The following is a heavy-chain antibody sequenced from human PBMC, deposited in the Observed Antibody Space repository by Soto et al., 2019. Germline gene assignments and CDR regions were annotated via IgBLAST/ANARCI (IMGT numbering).Heavy chain of an antibody. CDR2: ISGSGGST. CDR3: AKYMSRYRLPQTYFYDTSGPRRSAFDI. D-gene: IGHD3-22*01. J-gene: IGHJ3*02. V-gene: IGHV3-23*01. CDR1: GFTFSTYA. Sequence: GGSLRLSCAASGFTFSTYAMSWVRQAPGKGLEWVSAISGSGGSTYYADSVKGRFTISRDNAKNTLYLQMNSLRAEDTAVYYCAKYMSRYRLPQTYFYDTSGPRRSAFDIWGQGTMVTV.